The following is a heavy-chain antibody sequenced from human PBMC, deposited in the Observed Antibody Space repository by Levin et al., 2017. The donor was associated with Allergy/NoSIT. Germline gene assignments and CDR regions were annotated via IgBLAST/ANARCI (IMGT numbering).Heavy chain of an antibody. CDR3: ARAYSSIFGVVRYFDY. V-gene: IGHV7-4-1*02. CDR1: GYTFTGYP. J-gene: IGHJ4*02. D-gene: IGHD3-3*02. Sequence: GASVKVSCKASGYTFTGYPLNWVRQAPGQGLEWVGWINTNTGNPTYAQGFTGRFVFSLDTSVSTAYLQISSLKAEDTAVYYCARAYSSIFGVVRYFDYWGQGTLVTVSS. CDR2: INTNTGNP.